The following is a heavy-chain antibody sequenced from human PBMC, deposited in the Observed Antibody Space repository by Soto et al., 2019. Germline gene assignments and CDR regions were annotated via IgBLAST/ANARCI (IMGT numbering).Heavy chain of an antibody. CDR3: VRAGTGYQLDY. J-gene: IGHJ4*02. Sequence: HPGGSLRLSCAASGFTFSDHYMDWVRQASGKGLEWVGRIRNKPSSYTAEYATSVKGRFTISRDDSENSIYLQMNSLKVEDTGLYYCVRAGTGYQLDYWGQGTLVTVSS. V-gene: IGHV3-72*01. CDR1: GFTFSDHY. CDR2: IRNKPSSYTA. D-gene: IGHD3-9*01.